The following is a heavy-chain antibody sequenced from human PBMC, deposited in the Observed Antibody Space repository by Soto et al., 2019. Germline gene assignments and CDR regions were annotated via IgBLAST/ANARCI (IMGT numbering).Heavy chain of an antibody. D-gene: IGHD5-18*01. Sequence: QVQLQESGPGLVKPSGTLSLTCAVSGGSISSSNWWRWVRQPPGKGLEWLGEIDHSGSTNYNPSLKSRVTISLHKSKNHFSLRLSSVTAADTAVYYCAIGYSYGFTFDYWGQGTLVTVSS. CDR2: IDHSGST. J-gene: IGHJ4*02. CDR1: GGSISSSNW. V-gene: IGHV4-4*02. CDR3: AIGYSYGFTFDY.